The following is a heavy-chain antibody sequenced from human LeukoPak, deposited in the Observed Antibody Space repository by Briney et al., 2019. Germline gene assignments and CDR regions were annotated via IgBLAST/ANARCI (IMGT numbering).Heavy chain of an antibody. CDR3: ARQLWFRRFDY. V-gene: IGHV4-34*01. J-gene: IGHJ4*02. CDR1: GGSLSGYY. D-gene: IGHD5-18*01. CDR2: INHSGST. Sequence: SETLSLTCAVYGGSLSGYYWSWIRQPPGKGLEWIGEINHSGSTNYNPSLKSRVTISVDTSKNQFSLKLSSVTAADTAVYYCARQLWFRRFDYWGQGTLVTVSS.